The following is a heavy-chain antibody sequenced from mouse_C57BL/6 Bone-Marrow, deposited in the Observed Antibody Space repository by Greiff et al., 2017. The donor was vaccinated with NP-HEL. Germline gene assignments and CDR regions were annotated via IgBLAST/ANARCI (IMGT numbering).Heavy chain of an antibody. J-gene: IGHJ2*01. V-gene: IGHV1-64*01. CDR3: ARRGPLHFDY. CDR2: IHPNSGST. Sequence: VQLQQPGAELVKPGASVKLSCKASGYTFTSYWMHWVKQRPGQGLEWIGMIHPNSGSTNYNEKFKSKATLTVDKSSSPAYMQLSSLTSEDSAVYYCARRGPLHFDYWGQGTTLTVSS. CDR1: GYTFTSYW. D-gene: IGHD6-1*01.